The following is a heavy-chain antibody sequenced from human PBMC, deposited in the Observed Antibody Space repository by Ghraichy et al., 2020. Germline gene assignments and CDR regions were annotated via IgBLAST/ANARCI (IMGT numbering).Heavy chain of an antibody. Sequence: GGSLRLSCAASGFTVSSNYMSWVRQAPGKGLEWVSVIYSGGSTYYADSVKGRFTISRDNSKNTLYLQMNSLRAEDTAVYYCARGRGYYGDYAMNYWGQGTLVTVSS. V-gene: IGHV3-53*01. CDR1: GFTVSSNY. J-gene: IGHJ4*02. CDR2: IYSGGST. CDR3: ARGRGYYGDYAMNY. D-gene: IGHD4-17*01.